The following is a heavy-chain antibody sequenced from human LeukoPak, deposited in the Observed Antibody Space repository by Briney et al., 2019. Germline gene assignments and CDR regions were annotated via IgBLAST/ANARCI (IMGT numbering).Heavy chain of an antibody. D-gene: IGHD2-15*01. V-gene: IGHV1-69*13. CDR2: IIPIFGTA. J-gene: IGHJ4*02. CDR3: ARIAGGSTFDY. Sequence: GASVKVSCKASGYTFTGYYMHWVRQAPGQGLEWMGGIIPIFGTANYAQKFQGRVTITADESTSTAYMELSSLRSEDTAVNYCARIAGGSTFDYWGQGTLVTVSS. CDR1: GYTFTGYY.